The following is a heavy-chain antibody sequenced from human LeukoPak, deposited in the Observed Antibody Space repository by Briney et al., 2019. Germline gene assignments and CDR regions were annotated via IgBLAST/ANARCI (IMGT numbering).Heavy chain of an antibody. CDR3: ARDRGWQLVGSFDY. CDR2: IYYSGST. CDR1: GGSISSYY. V-gene: IGHV4-59*12. Sequence: SETLSLTCTVSGGSISSYYWSWIRQPPGKGLEWIGYIYYSGSTYYNPSLKSRVTISVDTSKNQFSLKLSSVTAADTAVYYCARDRGWQLVGSFDYWGQGTLVTVSS. J-gene: IGHJ4*02. D-gene: IGHD6-13*01.